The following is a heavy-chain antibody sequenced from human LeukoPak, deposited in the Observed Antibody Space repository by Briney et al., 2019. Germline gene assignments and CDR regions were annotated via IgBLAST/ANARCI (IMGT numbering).Heavy chain of an antibody. J-gene: IGHJ4*02. CDR1: GGSISSSSYY. D-gene: IGHD4-23*01. Sequence: PSEALSLTCTVSGGSISSSSYYWGWLRQTPGKGLEWIGYIYYSGNTNYNPSLKSRVSISVDTSKNQFSLKLSSVTAADTAVYYCAGDTVGFGSWGQGTLVTVSS. CDR2: IYYSGNT. CDR3: AGDTVGFGS. V-gene: IGHV4-61*01.